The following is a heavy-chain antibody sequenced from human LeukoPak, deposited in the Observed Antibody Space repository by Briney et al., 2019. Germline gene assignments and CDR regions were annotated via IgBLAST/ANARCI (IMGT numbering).Heavy chain of an antibody. CDR3: AKGGDGYNYGSYFDY. D-gene: IGHD5-24*01. V-gene: IGHV3-48*01. J-gene: IGHJ4*02. CDR1: GFTFSSNG. CDR2: ISATGGTI. Sequence: PGGSLRLSCAASGFTFSSNGMNWVRQAPGKGLEWVSYISATGGTIYYADSVKGRFTISRDNSKNTLYLQMNSLRAEDTAVYYCAKGGDGYNYGSYFDYWGQGTLVTVSS.